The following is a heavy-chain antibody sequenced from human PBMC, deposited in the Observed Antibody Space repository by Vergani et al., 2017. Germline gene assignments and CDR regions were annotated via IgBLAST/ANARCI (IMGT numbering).Heavy chain of an antibody. CDR1: GFTFSGSA. J-gene: IGHJ3*02. D-gene: IGHD5-18*01. CDR2: IRSKANSYAT. V-gene: IGHV3-73*02. CDR3: TRRGYSYGPPARDNAFDI. Sequence: EVQLVESGGGLVQPGGSLKLSCAASGFTFSGSAMHWVRQASGKGLEWVGRIRSKANSYATAYAASVKGRFTISRDDSKNTAYLQMNSLKTEDTAVYYCTRRGYSYGPPARDNAFDIWGQGTMVTVSS.